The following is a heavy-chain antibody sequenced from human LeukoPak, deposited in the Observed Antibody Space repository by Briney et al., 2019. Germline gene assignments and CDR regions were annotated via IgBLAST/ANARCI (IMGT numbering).Heavy chain of an antibody. Sequence: PGRSLRLSCAASGFTFSSYAMHWVRQAPGKGLEWVAVISYDGSNKYYADSVKGRFTISRDNSKNTLYLQMNSLRAEDTAVYYCARRGSGNFDAFDIWGQGTMVTVSS. J-gene: IGHJ3*02. D-gene: IGHD2-21*02. CDR1: GFTFSSYA. CDR3: ARRGSGNFDAFDI. V-gene: IGHV3-30*14. CDR2: ISYDGSNK.